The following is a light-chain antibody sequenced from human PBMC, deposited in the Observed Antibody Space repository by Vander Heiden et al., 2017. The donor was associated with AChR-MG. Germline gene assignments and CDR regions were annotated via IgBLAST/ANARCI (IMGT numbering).Light chain of an antibody. J-gene: IGKJ1*01. Sequence: ETVLTPSPGTLSLSPGESGTLSCRASQTVRYSNLAWYQQKLGQAPRLLLYGVSSRATGIPERFSGSGSGTDFTLTISRLEPEDFAVYYCQQYGTSPWTFGRGTKVEIK. V-gene: IGKV3-20*01. CDR1: QTVRYSN. CDR3: QQYGTSPWT. CDR2: GVS.